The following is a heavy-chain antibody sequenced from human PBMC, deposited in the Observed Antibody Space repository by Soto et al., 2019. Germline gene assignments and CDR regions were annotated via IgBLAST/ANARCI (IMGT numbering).Heavy chain of an antibody. D-gene: IGHD3-9*01. V-gene: IGHV4-39*01. J-gene: IGHJ6*02. CDR3: ATYYDILKNGKLVDVYYYYGMDV. CDR1: GGSISSSSYY. Sequence: SETLSLTCTVSGGSISSSSYYWGWIRQPPGKGLEWIGSIYYSGSTYYNPSLKSRVTISVDTSKNQFSLKLSSVTAADTAVYYCATYYDILKNGKLVDVYYYYGMDVWGQGTTVTVSS. CDR2: IYYSGST.